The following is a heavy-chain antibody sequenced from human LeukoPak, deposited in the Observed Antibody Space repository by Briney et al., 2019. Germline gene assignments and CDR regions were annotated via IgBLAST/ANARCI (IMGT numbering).Heavy chain of an antibody. J-gene: IGHJ4*02. CDR2: ISTSGRNI. CDR1: GFSFSSYE. Sequence: PGGSRRLSCAAAGFSFSSYEMNWVRQAPGKGLEWVSYISTSGRNIYYADSVRGRFTISRDNAKNSLYLQMNSLRAEDTAVYYSVRDLDYWGQGTLVTVSS. V-gene: IGHV3-48*03. CDR3: VRDLDY.